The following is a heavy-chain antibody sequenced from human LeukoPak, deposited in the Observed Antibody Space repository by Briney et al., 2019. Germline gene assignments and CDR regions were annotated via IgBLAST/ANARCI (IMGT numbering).Heavy chain of an antibody. D-gene: IGHD5-24*01. Sequence: ASVKVSCKASGGTFSSYAISWVRQAPGQGLEWMGGIIPIFGTANYAQKFQGRVTITADEFTSTAYMELSSLRSEDTAVYYCARGGDGYNFNDAFDIWGQGTMVTVSS. V-gene: IGHV1-69*13. CDR1: GGTFSSYA. CDR2: IIPIFGTA. J-gene: IGHJ3*02. CDR3: ARGGDGYNFNDAFDI.